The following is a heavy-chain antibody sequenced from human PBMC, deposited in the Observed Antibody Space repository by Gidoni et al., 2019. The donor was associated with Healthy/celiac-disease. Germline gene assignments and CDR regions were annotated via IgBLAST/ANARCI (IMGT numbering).Heavy chain of an antibody. D-gene: IGHD3-3*01. V-gene: IGHV3-7*01. CDR3: VSTEWLESFDI. CDR1: GFTFSNYW. J-gene: IGHJ3*02. CDR2: INQEGSQK. Sequence: EVQLVESGGGLVQPGGSLRLSCTASGFTFSNYWMSWVRQAPGKGLEWVANINQEGSQKFYLDSVKGRFSISRDNAENSLYLRMSSLRADDTAVYYCVSTEWLESFDIWGQGTMVTVSS.